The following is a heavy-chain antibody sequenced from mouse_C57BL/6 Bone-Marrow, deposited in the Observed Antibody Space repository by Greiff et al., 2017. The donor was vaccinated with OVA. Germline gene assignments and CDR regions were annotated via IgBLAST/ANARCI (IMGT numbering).Heavy chain of an antibody. CDR2: IYPGSGNT. Sequence: VKLQESGPELVKPGASVKISCKASGYSFTSYYIHWVKQRPGQGLEWIGWIYPGSGNTKYNEKFKGKATLTADTSSSTAYMQLSSLTSEDSAVYYCAREDFDYWGQGTTLTVSS. CDR3: AREDFDY. J-gene: IGHJ2*01. V-gene: IGHV1-66*01. CDR1: GYSFTSYY.